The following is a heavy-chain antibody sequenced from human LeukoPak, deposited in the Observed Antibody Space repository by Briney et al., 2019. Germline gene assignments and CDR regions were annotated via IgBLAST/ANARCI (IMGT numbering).Heavy chain of an antibody. CDR2: IYSGGST. D-gene: IGHD2-15*01. J-gene: IGHJ5*02. Sequence: GGTLRLSCAASGFTVSSNYMSWVRQAPGQGLKWVSVIYSGGSTYSADSVKGRFTISRDNSKNTLYLQMNSLRAEDTAVYYCARVGSSYNWFDPWGQGTLVTVSS. V-gene: IGHV3-53*01. CDR3: ARVGSSYNWFDP. CDR1: GFTVSSNY.